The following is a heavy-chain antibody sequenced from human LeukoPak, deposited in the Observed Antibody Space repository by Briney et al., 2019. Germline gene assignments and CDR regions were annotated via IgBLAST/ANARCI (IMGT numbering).Heavy chain of an antibody. CDR3: ARNSRVASTSGLNY. D-gene: IGHD4-23*01. CDR2: ITPILGAA. Sequence: SVKVSCKASGGTFSSYPFTWVRQAPGQGLEWMGEITPILGAANYAQTFQGRVTITADESTSTVFMELSSLRSDDTAFYYCARNSRVASTSGLNYWGQGTLVAVSS. V-gene: IGHV1-69*13. J-gene: IGHJ4*02. CDR1: GGTFSSYP.